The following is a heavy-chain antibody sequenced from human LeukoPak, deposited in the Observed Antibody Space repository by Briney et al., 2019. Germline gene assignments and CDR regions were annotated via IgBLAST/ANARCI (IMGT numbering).Heavy chain of an antibody. Sequence: SETLSLTCTVSGGSISSYYWSWIRQPPGKGLEWIGYIYYSGSTNYNPSLKSRVTISVDTSKNQFSLKLSSVTAADTAVYYCAREGYSYGYWGYCGMDVWGQGTTVTVSS. J-gene: IGHJ6*02. D-gene: IGHD5-18*01. CDR2: IYYSGST. CDR3: AREGYSYGYWGYCGMDV. V-gene: IGHV4-59*01. CDR1: GGSISSYY.